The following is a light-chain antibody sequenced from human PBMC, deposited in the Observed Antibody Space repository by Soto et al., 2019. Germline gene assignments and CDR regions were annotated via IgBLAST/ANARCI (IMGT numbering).Light chain of an antibody. Sequence: QSALTQHASVSGSPGQSITISCTGTSIDVGGYNYVSWYQQHPGKAPKLMIYDVSNRPSGVSNRFSGSKSGNTASLTISGLQAEDEADYYCSSYTSSSTLVFGEGTKLTVL. CDR1: SIDVGGYNY. CDR2: DVS. J-gene: IGLJ2*01. CDR3: SSYTSSSTLV. V-gene: IGLV2-14*01.